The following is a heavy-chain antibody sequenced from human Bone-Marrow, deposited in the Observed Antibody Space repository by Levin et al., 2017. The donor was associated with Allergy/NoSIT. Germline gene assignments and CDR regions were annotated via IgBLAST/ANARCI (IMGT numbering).Heavy chain of an antibody. D-gene: IGHD6-13*01. Sequence: SETLSLTCTVSGASISSSVNYWGWIRRPPGKELEWIGSIQYSGSTYYNPSLKSRVTISMATSKNQISLTLRSVTAADTAIYYCARDVNSISWFKTWGQGTLVTVSS. CDR1: GASISSSVNY. V-gene: IGHV4-39*02. J-gene: IGHJ5*02. CDR3: ARDVNSISWFKT. CDR2: IQYSGST.